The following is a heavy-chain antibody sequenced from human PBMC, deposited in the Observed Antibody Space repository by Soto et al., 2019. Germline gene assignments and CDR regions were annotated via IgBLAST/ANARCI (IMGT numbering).Heavy chain of an antibody. CDR3: ARSSYDFWSGYSYYFDY. V-gene: IGHV3-33*01. J-gene: IGHJ4*02. CDR1: GFTFSSYG. D-gene: IGHD3-3*01. CDR2: IWYDGSNK. Sequence: SLRLSCAASGFTFSSYGMHWVRQAPGRGLEWVAVIWYDGSNKYYADSVKGRFTISSDNSKNTLYLQMNSLRAEDTAVYYCARSSYDFWSGYSYYFDYWGQGTLVTVSS.